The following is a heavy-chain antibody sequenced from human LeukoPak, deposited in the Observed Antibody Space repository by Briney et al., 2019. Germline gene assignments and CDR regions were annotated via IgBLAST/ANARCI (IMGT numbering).Heavy chain of an antibody. J-gene: IGHJ4*02. D-gene: IGHD3-10*01. CDR3: ARENYYGSGSQKVLYYFDY. Sequence: GGSLRLSCAASGFSFSNYEMNWVRQAPGKGLEWVSVIYSGGSTYYADSVKGRFTISRDNSKNTLYLQMNSLRAEDTAVYYCARENYYGSGSQKVLYYFDYWGQGTLVTVSS. V-gene: IGHV3-53*01. CDR2: IYSGGST. CDR1: GFSFSNYE.